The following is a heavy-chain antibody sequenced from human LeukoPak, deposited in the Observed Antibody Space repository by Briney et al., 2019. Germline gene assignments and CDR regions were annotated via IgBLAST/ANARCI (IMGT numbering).Heavy chain of an antibody. CDR3: ARASSWSGYYELGY. D-gene: IGHD3-3*01. J-gene: IGHJ4*02. V-gene: IGHV4-61*08. CDR1: GGSISSGDYY. Sequence: TSETLSLTCTVSGGSISSGDYYWSWIRQPPGKGLEWIGYIYYSGSTNYNPSLKSRVTISVDTSKNQFSLKLSSVTAADTAVYYCARASSWSGYYELGYWGQGTLVTVSS. CDR2: IYYSGST.